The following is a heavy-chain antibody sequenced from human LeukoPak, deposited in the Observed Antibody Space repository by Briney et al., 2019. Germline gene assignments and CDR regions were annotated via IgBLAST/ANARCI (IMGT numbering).Heavy chain of an antibody. J-gene: IGHJ4*02. CDR1: GFTFSSYA. D-gene: IGHD4-17*01. CDR2: ISDSGAGT. V-gene: IGHV3-23*01. CDR3: AKHDSGYMKDFDY. Sequence: PGGSLRLSCSASGFTFSSYAMTWVRQAPGKGLQWVSTISDSGAGTYYADSVKGRFTISRDNSKNTLHLQMNSLRAEDTAVYYCAKHDSGYMKDFDYWGQGTLVTVSS.